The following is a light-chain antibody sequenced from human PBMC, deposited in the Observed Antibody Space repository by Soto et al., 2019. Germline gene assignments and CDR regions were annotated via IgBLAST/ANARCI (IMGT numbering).Light chain of an antibody. CDR2: AAS. CDR3: QKSYITTQT. Sequence: DIRMTQSLSSQTASVGHSITITCRERLSISSSLNCDQQKPGKAPSLLIYAASCLQSGAPSRFSGSGSETDFTLTITSLQPEDFATYYCQKSYITTQTFGQGTKVDIK. CDR1: LSISSS. J-gene: IGKJ1*01. V-gene: IGKV1-39*01.